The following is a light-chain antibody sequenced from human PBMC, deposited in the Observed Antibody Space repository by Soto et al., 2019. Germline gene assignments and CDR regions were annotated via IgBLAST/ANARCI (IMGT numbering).Light chain of an antibody. Sequence: DIQMTQSPSTLSASVGDRVIITCRSSQSISFWLAWYQQKPGKAPKLLIYDASTLYSGVPSRFSGSRSGTEFTLTISSLQPDDFASYYCQQYNSFAPYSFGQGTKLEI. J-gene: IGKJ2*03. V-gene: IGKV1-5*01. CDR3: QQYNSFAPYS. CDR2: DAS. CDR1: QSISFW.